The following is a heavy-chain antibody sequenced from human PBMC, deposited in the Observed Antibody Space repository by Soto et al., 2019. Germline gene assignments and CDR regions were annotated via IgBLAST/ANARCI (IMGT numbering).Heavy chain of an antibody. CDR3: VRRRYGSGSR. V-gene: IGHV3-66*01. CDR1: GFSVRDNY. CDR2: IYGGSGGST. Sequence: EVQLVESGGGVVQPGESLRLSCAAPGFSVRDNYMNWVRQAPGKGLEWLSIIYGGSGGSTYYADSVKGRFTISSDTSKDTVFRLMNTLRAEDTAMYYGVRRRYGSGSRWGQGTRVTVSS. J-gene: IGHJ4*02. D-gene: IGHD3-10*01.